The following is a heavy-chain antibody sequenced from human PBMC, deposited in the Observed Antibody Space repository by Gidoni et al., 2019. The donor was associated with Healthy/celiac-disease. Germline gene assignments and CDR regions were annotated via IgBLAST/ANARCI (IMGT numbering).Heavy chain of an antibody. Sequence: QVTLKESGPVLVKPTETPTLTCTVSGFSLRKARMGVSWIRQPPGKALEWLAHIFSTDEKSYSTSLKSRLPISKDTSKSQVVLTMTNMDPVDTATYYCAWMGDGYNPGVYYYGMDVWGQGTTVTVSS. CDR3: AWMGDGYNPGVYYYGMDV. CDR1: GFSLRKARMG. J-gene: IGHJ6*02. D-gene: IGHD5-12*01. V-gene: IGHV2-26*04. CDR2: IFSTDEK.